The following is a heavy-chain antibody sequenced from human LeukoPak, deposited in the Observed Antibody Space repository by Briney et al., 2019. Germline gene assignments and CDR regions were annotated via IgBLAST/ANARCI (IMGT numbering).Heavy chain of an antibody. CDR2: ISGSGGST. V-gene: IGHV3-23*01. CDR3: ARALDYGGNARYYYYYYMDV. Sequence: GGSLRLSCAASGFTFSSYAMSWVRQAPGMGLEWVPAISGSGGSTYYADSVKGRFTISRDNSKNTLYLQMNSLRAEDTAAYYCARALDYGGNARYYYYYYMDVWGKGTTVTVSS. D-gene: IGHD4-23*01. J-gene: IGHJ6*03. CDR1: GFTFSSYA.